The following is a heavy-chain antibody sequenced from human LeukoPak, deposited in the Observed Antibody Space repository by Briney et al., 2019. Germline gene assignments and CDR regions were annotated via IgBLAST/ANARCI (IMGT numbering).Heavy chain of an antibody. CDR2: ISGSGGST. D-gene: IGHD3-22*01. J-gene: IGHJ4*02. V-gene: IGHV3-23*01. CDR1: GFTFSSYA. Sequence: GGSLRLSCAASGFTFSSYAMSWVRQAPGKGLEWASAISGSGGSTYYADSVKGRFTISRDNSKNSLYLQMNSLRAEDTAVYYCARGDDSSGYYYEGSYYFDYWGQGTLVTVSS. CDR3: ARGDDSSGYYYEGSYYFDY.